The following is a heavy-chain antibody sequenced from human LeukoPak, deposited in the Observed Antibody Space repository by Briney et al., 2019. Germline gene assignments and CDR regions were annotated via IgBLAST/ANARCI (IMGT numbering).Heavy chain of an antibody. CDR2: IIPIFGTA. V-gene: IGHV1-69*06. J-gene: IGHJ3*02. CDR1: GGTFSSYA. D-gene: IGHD3-10*01. CDR3: ARAGSGWFGESNDAFDI. Sequence: GASVKVSCKASGGTFSSYAISWVRQAPGQGVEWMGGIIPIFGTANYAQKFQGRVTITADKSTSTAYMELSSLRSEDTAVYYCARAGSGWFGESNDAFDIWGQGTMVTVSS.